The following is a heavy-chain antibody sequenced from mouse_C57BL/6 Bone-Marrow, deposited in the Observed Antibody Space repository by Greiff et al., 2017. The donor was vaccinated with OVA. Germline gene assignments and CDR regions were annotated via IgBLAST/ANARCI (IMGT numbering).Heavy chain of an antibody. J-gene: IGHJ2*01. D-gene: IGHD1-1*01. CDR1: GYTFTSYW. V-gene: IGHV1-72*01. CDR2: IDPNSGGT. Sequence: QVQLKQPGAELVKPGASVKLSCTASGYTFTSYWMHWVKQRPGRGLEWIGRIDPNSGGTKYNEKFKSTATLPVDKPYSPAYLQLSSLTSEDSAVENCARCPFYDYGSSPDYWGQGTTLTVSS. CDR3: ARCPFYDYGSSPDY.